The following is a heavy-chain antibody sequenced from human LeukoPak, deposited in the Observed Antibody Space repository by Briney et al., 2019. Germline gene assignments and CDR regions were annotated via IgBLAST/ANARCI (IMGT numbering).Heavy chain of an antibody. CDR1: GFTFSSYW. V-gene: IGHV3-7*01. D-gene: IGHD3-10*01. Sequence: PGGSLRLSCAASGFTFSSYWMSWVRQAPGKGLEWVANIKQDGSEKYYVDSVKGRFTISRDNAKNSLYLQMNSLRAEDTAVYYCAKRYGSYYYYMDVWGKGTTVTVSS. CDR2: IKQDGSEK. CDR3: AKRYGSYYYYMDV. J-gene: IGHJ6*03.